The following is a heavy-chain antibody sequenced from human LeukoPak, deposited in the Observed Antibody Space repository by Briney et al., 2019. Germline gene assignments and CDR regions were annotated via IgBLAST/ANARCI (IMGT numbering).Heavy chain of an antibody. J-gene: IGHJ6*02. Sequence: GASVKVSCKASGYTFTSYDINWVRQATGQGLEWMGWMNPNSGNTGYAQKFQGRVTTTRNTSISTAYMELSSLRSEDTAVYYCARGGTPDCSSTSCYIGPYGMDVWGQGTTVTVSS. CDR2: MNPNSGNT. CDR1: GYTFTSYD. V-gene: IGHV1-8*01. D-gene: IGHD2-2*02. CDR3: ARGGTPDCSSTSCYIGPYGMDV.